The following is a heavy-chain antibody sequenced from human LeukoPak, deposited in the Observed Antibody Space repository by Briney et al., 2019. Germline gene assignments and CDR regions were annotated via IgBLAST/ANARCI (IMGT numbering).Heavy chain of an antibody. V-gene: IGHV4-39*07. D-gene: IGHD6-19*01. Sequence: SETLSLTCTVSGGSISSSSYYWGWIRQPPGKGLEWIGSIYYSGSTYYNPSLKSRVTISVDTSKNQFSLKLSSVTAADTAVYYCARAILSGWYPNWFDPWGQGTLVTVSS. CDR3: ARAILSGWYPNWFDP. J-gene: IGHJ5*02. CDR2: IYYSGST. CDR1: GGSISSSSYY.